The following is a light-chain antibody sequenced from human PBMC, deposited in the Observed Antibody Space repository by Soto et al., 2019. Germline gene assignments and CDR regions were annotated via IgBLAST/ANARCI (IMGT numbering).Light chain of an antibody. Sequence: TQSPATLSLSPGERATLSCRASQSVSSYLAWYQQKPGQAPRLLIYDASNRATGIPARFSGSGSGTDFTLTISSLEPEDFAVYYCQQRSNWPPFTFGPGTKVDIK. CDR2: DAS. J-gene: IGKJ3*01. CDR3: QQRSNWPPFT. V-gene: IGKV3-11*01. CDR1: QSVSSY.